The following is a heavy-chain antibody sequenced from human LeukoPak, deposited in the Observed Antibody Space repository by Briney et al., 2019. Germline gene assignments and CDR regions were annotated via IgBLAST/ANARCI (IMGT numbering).Heavy chain of an antibody. D-gene: IGHD3-3*01. CDR1: GFTFRSYW. CDR2: INQDGSEK. J-gene: IGHJ6*03. Sequence: GGSLGLSCAASGFTFRSYWMSWVRQVPGKGLEWVANINQDGSEKYYVDSVKGRFTISRDNAKNSLYLQMNSLRAEDTAVYYCARDQGFSYYFYYMDVWGKGTTVTVSS. V-gene: IGHV3-7*01. CDR3: ARDQGFSYYFYYMDV.